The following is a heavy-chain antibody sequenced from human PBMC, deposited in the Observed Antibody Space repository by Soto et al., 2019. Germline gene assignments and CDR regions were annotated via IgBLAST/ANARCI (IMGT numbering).Heavy chain of an antibody. V-gene: IGHV3-11*05. D-gene: IGHD3-9*01. CDR2: ISSSSSYT. CDR1: GFTFSDYY. Sequence: GGSLRLSCAASGFTFSDYYMSWIRQAPGKGLEWVSYISSSSSYTNYADSVKGRFTISRDNAKNSLYLQMNSLRAEDTAVYYCARVLRYFDWLLNPDAFDIWGQGTMVTVSS. J-gene: IGHJ3*02. CDR3: ARVLRYFDWLLNPDAFDI.